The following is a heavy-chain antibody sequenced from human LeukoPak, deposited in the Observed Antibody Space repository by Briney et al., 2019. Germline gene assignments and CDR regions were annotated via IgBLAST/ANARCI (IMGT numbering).Heavy chain of an antibody. Sequence: GGSLRLSCAASGFTFSRYWMHWVRQAPGKGLVWVSRIDEYGTTINYADSVKGRFTISRNNAGDTLFLQMNSLRAEDTGVYYCAKTLGYSGYFSPWGQGTLVTVSS. J-gene: IGHJ5*02. V-gene: IGHV3-74*01. CDR1: GFTFSRYW. CDR3: AKTLGYSGYFSP. D-gene: IGHD3-22*01. CDR2: IDEYGTTI.